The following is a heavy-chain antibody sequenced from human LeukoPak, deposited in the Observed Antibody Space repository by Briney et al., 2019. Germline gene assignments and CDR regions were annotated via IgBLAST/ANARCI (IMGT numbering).Heavy chain of an antibody. CDR2: IYTSGST. CDR3: ARHAQRYFDWLLFDY. J-gene: IGHJ4*02. Sequence: SETLSLTCTVSGGSISSYYWSWIRQPPGKGLEWIGYIYTSGSTNYNPSLKSRVTISVDTSKNQFSLKLSSVTAADTAVYYCARHAQRYFDWLLFDYWGQGTLVTVSS. D-gene: IGHD3-9*01. CDR1: GGSISSYY. V-gene: IGHV4-4*09.